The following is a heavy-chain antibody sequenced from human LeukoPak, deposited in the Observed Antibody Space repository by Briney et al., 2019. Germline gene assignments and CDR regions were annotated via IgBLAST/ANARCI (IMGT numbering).Heavy chain of an antibody. CDR1: GGTFISYA. CDR2: IIPIFGTP. CDR3: ARDLRLGMEFSPVGYFDY. J-gene: IGHJ4*02. D-gene: IGHD7-27*01. Sequence: ASVKVSCKASGGTFISYAISWVRRAPGQGLEWMGGIIPIFGTPNYAQKFQGRVTITTHESTRTAYMELSSLRSEDTAMYYCARDLRLGMEFSPVGYFDYWGQGTLVTVSS. V-gene: IGHV1-69*05.